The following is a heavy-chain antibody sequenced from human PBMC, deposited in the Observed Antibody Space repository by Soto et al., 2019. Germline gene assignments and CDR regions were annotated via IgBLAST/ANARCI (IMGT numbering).Heavy chain of an antibody. J-gene: IGHJ4*02. CDR1: GLIFSDYS. V-gene: IGHV3-21*01. D-gene: IGHD3-16*01. CDR2: ISSSSTYM. Sequence: EVQLAESGGGLVKPGGSLRLSCAVSGLIFSDYSMTWVRQAPGKGLEWVSSISSSSTYMYYSTSVRGRFTISRENAKKSLYPQMNTLRAADTAVYFCATDGGDYWGQGVLVTVSS. CDR3: ATDGGDY.